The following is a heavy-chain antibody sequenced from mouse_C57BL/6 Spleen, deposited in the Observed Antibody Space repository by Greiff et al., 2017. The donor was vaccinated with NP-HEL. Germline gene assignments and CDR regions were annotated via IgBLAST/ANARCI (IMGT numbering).Heavy chain of an antibody. Sequence: EVKLVESGGGLVKPGGSLKLSCAASGFTFSSYAMSWVRQTPEKRLEWVATISDGGSYTYYPDNVKGRFTISRDNAKNNLYLQMSHLKSEDTAMYYCARDEDYYGSRDYWGQGTTLTVSS. D-gene: IGHD1-1*01. CDR3: ARDEDYYGSRDY. J-gene: IGHJ2*01. V-gene: IGHV5-4*01. CDR1: GFTFSSYA. CDR2: ISDGGSYT.